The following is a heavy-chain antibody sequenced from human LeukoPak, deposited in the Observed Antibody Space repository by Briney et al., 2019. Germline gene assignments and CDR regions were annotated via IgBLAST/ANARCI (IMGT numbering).Heavy chain of an antibody. V-gene: IGHV4-34*01. J-gene: IGHJ4*02. CDR2: INHSGST. D-gene: IGHD2-8*01. Sequence: SETLSLNCAVYGGSFSGYYWSWIRQPPGKGLEWIGVINHSGSTNYNPSLKSRVTISVDTSKNQFSLKLSSVTAANTAVYYCARVVLMVYANHYFDYWGQGTLVTVSS. CDR3: ARVVLMVYANHYFDY. CDR1: GGSFSGYY.